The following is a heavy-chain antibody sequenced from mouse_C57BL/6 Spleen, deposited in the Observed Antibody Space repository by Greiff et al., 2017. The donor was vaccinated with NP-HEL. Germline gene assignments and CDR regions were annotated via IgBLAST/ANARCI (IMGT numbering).Heavy chain of an antibody. CDR1: GYAFSSSW. D-gene: IGHD1-1*01. CDR2: LYPGDGDT. V-gene: IGHV1-82*01. Sequence: QVQLQQSGPELVKPGASVKISCKASGYAFSSSWMNWVKPRPGKGLEWIGRLYPGDGDTNSNVKFKGKATLTADKSSSTAYMQLSSLTSEDSAVYFCAITTVVSHWYYEVWGTVTTVTVSS. J-gene: IGHJ1*03. CDR3: AITTVVSHWYYEV.